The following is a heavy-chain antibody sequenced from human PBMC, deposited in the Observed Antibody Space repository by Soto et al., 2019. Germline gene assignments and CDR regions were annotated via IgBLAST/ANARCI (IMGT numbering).Heavy chain of an antibody. J-gene: IGHJ5*02. CDR2: IYSGGST. Sequence: EVQLVESGGGLIQPGGSLRLSCAASGFTVSSNYMSWVRQAPGKGLEWVSVIYSGGSTYYADSVKGRFTISRDNSKNTLHFQMKGWRAGDRGVYYGGSANKQNSSSSNGLDPGGLGTLVTVS. CDR1: GFTVSSNY. V-gene: IGHV3-53*01. D-gene: IGHD6-6*01. CDR3: GSANKQNSSSSNGLDP.